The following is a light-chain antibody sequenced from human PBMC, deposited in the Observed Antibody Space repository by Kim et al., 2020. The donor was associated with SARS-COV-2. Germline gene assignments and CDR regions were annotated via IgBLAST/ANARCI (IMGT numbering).Light chain of an antibody. CDR1: SSDVGSYDV. CDR3: CSYAGNSNWV. J-gene: IGLJ3*02. Sequence: GQSITIYCSGSSSDVGSYDVVSWYQQHPGKAPKLMIYVNTQRPSGVSNRFSGSKSGNTASLTISGLQAEDEADYYCCSYAGNSNWVFGGGTQLTVL. CDR2: VNT. V-gene: IGLV2-23*01.